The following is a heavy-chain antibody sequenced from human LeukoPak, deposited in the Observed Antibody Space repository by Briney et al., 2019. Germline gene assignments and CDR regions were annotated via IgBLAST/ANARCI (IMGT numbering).Heavy chain of an antibody. V-gene: IGHV1-69*02. CDR1: GGTFSSYT. CDR3: ARYYYESSGYYHNWFAP. CDR2: IIPILGIA. Sequence: SVKVSCKASGGTFSSYTISWVRQAPGQGLEWMGRIIPILGIANYAQKFQGRVTITADKSTSTAYMELSSLRSEDTAVYYCARYYYESSGYYHNWFAPWGQGTLVTVSS. J-gene: IGHJ5*02. D-gene: IGHD3-22*01.